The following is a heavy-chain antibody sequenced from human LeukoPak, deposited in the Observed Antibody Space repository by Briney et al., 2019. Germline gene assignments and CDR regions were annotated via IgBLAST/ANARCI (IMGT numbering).Heavy chain of an antibody. D-gene: IGHD3-22*01. CDR3: ARVLRDISGYYDS. J-gene: IGHJ5*01. CDR2: ISIDGGDT. CDR1: GFRFSSYA. Sequence: QPGGSLRLSCAASGFRFSSYAMHWVRQAPGKGLEYVSAISIDGGDTFYASSVKGRFTISRDNSKSTLYLQMGSLRAEDMAVYYCARVLRDISGYYDSWGQGTLVTVSS. V-gene: IGHV3-64*01.